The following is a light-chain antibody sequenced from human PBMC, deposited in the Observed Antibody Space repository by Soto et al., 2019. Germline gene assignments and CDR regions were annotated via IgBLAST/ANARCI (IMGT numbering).Light chain of an antibody. CDR1: QSVSSN. CDR3: QQYKNWPPYT. CDR2: GAS. V-gene: IGKV3-15*01. J-gene: IGKJ2*01. Sequence: EVVMTQSPATLSVSPGERATLSCRASQSVSSNLAWYQQKPGQAPRLLIYGASTRATNIPARFSGSGSGTEFTLTISSLQSEDFADYYCQQYKNWPPYTFGQGTKLEIK.